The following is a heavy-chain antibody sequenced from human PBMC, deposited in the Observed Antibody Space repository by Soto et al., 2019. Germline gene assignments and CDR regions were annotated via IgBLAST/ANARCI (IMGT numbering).Heavy chain of an antibody. CDR3: ARDAAARQFYYYYGMDV. V-gene: IGHV1-2*02. CDR1: GYTFTGYY. Sequence: PSVKVSCKASGYTFTGYYMHWVRQAPGQGLEWMGWINPNSGGTNYAQKFQGRVTMTRDTSISTAYMELSRLRSDDTAVYYCARDAAARQFYYYYGMDVWGQGTTVTVS. J-gene: IGHJ6*02. D-gene: IGHD6-6*01. CDR2: INPNSGGT.